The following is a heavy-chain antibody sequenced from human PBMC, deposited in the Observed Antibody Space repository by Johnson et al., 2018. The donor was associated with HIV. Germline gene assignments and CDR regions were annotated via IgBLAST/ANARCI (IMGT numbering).Heavy chain of an antibody. Sequence: VQLVESGGGLVQPGGSLRLSCAASGFTFDDYAMNWVRQAPGKGLEWVSGINWNSVSIAYADSVKGRFTISRDNAKKSLYLQMNSLRADDTAMYYCAKADTMAGDAFDIWGQGTMVTVSS. CDR1: GFTFDDYA. CDR3: AKADTMAGDAFDI. J-gene: IGHJ3*02. V-gene: IGHV3-9*01. D-gene: IGHD2-2*01. CDR2: INWNSVSI.